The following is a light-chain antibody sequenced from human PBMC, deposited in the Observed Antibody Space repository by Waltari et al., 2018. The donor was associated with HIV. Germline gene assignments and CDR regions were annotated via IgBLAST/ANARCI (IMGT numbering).Light chain of an antibody. V-gene: IGLV2-23*02. Sequence: QSALTQPASVSGSPGQSITISCPGTSSNVGSYNLVSWYQQHPGKAPKLMIYEVSKRPAGFSMRFSDPQSVNTAALTTAELQTEDVADYDCCSCASSSSYVCVTGTKVTVL. CDR3: CSCASSSSYV. J-gene: IGLJ1*01. CDR1: SSNVGSYNL. CDR2: EVS.